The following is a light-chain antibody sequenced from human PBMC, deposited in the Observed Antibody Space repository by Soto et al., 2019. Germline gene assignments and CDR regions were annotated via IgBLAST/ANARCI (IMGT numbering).Light chain of an antibody. V-gene: IGLV2-11*01. Sequence: QSALTQPRSVSGSPGQSVTISCTGTSSDVGGYDYVSWYQHHPGKAPKVMIYDVNKRPSGVPDRFSGSKSGNTASLTISGLQAEDEADDYCCSYAGSYTLMFGGGTKLTVL. CDR2: DVN. CDR1: SSDVGGYDY. J-gene: IGLJ3*02. CDR3: CSYAGSYTLM.